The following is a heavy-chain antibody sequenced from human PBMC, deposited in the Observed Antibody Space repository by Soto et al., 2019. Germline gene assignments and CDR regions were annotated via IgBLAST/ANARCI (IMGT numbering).Heavy chain of an antibody. V-gene: IGHV4-34*01. CDR1: GGSFSGYY. Sequence: QGQLQQWGAGLLKPSETLSLTCAVYGGSFSGYYWTWIRQPPGTGLEWIGEINHSGSTNYNPSLKSRVTISVDTSMNQFSLKLTSVTAADTAVYYCARDKITGLFDYWGQGTLVTVSS. CDR2: INHSGST. D-gene: IGHD2-8*02. CDR3: ARDKITGLFDY. J-gene: IGHJ4*02.